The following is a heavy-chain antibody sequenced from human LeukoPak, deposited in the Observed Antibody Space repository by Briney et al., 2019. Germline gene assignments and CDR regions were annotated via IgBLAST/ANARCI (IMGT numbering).Heavy chain of an antibody. CDR1: GFTFSCYS. V-gene: IGHV3-21*01. D-gene: IGHD6-19*01. CDR3: ARGVTLGLVYYYYYGMDV. Sequence: GGSLRLSCAASGFTFSCYSMNWVRQAPGKGLEWVASISSSSSYIYYADSVKGRFTISRDNAKNSLYLQMNSLRAEDTAVYYCARGVTLGLVYYYYYGMDVWGKGTTVTVSS. J-gene: IGHJ6*04. CDR2: ISSSSSYI.